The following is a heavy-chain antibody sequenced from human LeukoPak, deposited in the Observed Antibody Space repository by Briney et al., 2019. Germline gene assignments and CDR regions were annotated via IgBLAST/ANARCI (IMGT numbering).Heavy chain of an antibody. D-gene: IGHD3-10*01. CDR1: GFTFSSYG. J-gene: IGHJ4*02. V-gene: IGHV4-4*02. CDR2: IYHSGST. CDR3: ARGAGEFDY. Sequence: GSLRLSCAASGFTFSSYGMHWVRQAPGKGLEWIGEIYHSGSTNYNPSLKSRVTISVDKSKNQFSLKLTSVTAADTAVYYCARGAGEFDYWGQGTLVTVSS.